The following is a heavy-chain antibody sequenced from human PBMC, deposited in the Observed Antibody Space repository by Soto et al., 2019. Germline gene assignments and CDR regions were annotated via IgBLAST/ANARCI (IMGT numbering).Heavy chain of an antibody. V-gene: IGHV3-21*01. J-gene: IGHJ4*02. CDR1: GFTLSSYS. CDR3: AREGTYCSGSTCYANNDFDY. D-gene: IGHD2-2*01. Sequence: EVQLVESGGGLVKPGGSLRLSCAASGFTLSSYSMNWVRQAPGNGLEWVSSISSTSSYIYYADSVKGRFTISRDNAKNSLYLQMNSLRAEDTAVYYCAREGTYCSGSTCYANNDFDYWGQGTLVTVSS. CDR2: ISSTSSYI.